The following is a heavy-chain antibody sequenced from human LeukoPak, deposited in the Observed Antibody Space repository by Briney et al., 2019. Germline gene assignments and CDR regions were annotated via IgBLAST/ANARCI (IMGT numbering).Heavy chain of an antibody. CDR3: AKSSGQMERYPYNCFDP. CDR2: IRYDGNNK. D-gene: IGHD1-1*01. J-gene: IGHJ5*02. V-gene: IGHV3-30*02. Sequence: GGSLRLSCAASGFTFSSYGMHWVRQAPGKGLEWVTFIRYDGNNKYYADSVKGRFTISRDNSKNTLYLQMNSLRAEDTAVYYGAKSSGQMERYPYNCFDPWGQGTLVTVSS. CDR1: GFTFSSYG.